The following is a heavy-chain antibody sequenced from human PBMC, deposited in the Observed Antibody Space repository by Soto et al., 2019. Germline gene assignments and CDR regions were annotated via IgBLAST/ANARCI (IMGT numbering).Heavy chain of an antibody. Sequence: QVQLQESGPGLVKTSQTLSLTCTVSGGSVSSGGYYWNWIRQLPGKGLEWLGYIFDIETAYYNPSLKSRLTISMDTSKNQFSLKVTSVTPADTAVYYCARENFGVVLHDAFDLWGQGTMVTVSS. CDR3: ARENFGVVLHDAFDL. CDR2: IFDIETA. CDR1: GGSVSSGGYY. V-gene: IGHV4-31*03. J-gene: IGHJ3*01. D-gene: IGHD3-3*01.